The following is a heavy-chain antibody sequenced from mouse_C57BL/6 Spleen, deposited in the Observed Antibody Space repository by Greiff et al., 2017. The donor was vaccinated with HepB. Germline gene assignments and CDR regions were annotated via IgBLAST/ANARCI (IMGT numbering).Heavy chain of an antibody. V-gene: IGHV1-52*01. D-gene: IGHD1-1*01. CDR1: GYTFTSYW. CDR3: AHITRDWYFDV. J-gene: IGHJ1*03. Sequence: VQLQQPGAELVRPGSSVKLSCKASGYTFTSYWMHWVKQRPIQGLEWIGNIDPSDSETHYNQKFKDKATLTVDKSSSTAYMQLSSLTSEDSAVYYCAHITRDWYFDVWGTGTTVTVSS. CDR2: IDPSDSET.